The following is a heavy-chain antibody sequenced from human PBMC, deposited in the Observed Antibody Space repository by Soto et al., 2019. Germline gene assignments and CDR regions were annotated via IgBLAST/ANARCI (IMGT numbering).Heavy chain of an antibody. Sequence: QVQLVESGGGVVQRGRSLRLSCAASGFTFSSYAMHWVRQAPGKGLERVAVISDVGSNKYNAESVKCRFAISRDNSKNPLYLQMNSLRAEDTAVYYCARLDAGCDSEFDYWGQGTLVTVSS. V-gene: IGHV3-30*09. D-gene: IGHD2-15*01. CDR3: ARLDAGCDSEFDY. CDR1: GFTFSSYA. CDR2: ISDVGSNK. J-gene: IGHJ4*02.